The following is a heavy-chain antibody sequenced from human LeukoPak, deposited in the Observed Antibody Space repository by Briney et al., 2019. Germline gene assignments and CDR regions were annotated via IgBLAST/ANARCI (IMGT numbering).Heavy chain of an antibody. V-gene: IGHV1-8*01. CDR2: MNPNSGNT. D-gene: IGHD1-1*01. J-gene: IGHJ4*02. Sequence: ASVKVSCKASGYTFPSYDINWVRQATGQGLEWMGWMNPNSGNTGYAQKFQGRVTMTRNTSISTAYMELSSLRSEDTAVYYCARGSRYNWNDDQFDCWGQGTLVTVSS. CDR3: ARGSRYNWNDDQFDC. CDR1: GYTFPSYD.